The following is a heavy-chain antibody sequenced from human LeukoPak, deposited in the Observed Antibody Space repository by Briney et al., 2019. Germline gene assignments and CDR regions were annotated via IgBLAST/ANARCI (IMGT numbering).Heavy chain of an antibody. J-gene: IGHJ5*02. D-gene: IGHD3-9*01. V-gene: IGHV3-23*01. CDR3: AKATPYYDTLTGYSTPYNWFDP. CDR2: ISGRGGGT. Sequence: PGGSLRLSCAASGFXFGNYAIYWVRQAPGKGLEWVSCISGRGGGTYFADSVKGRFTISRDNSKNTLYMQMNSLRGDDTAVYYCAKATPYYDTLTGYSTPYNWFDPWGQGTLVTVSS. CDR1: GFXFGNYA.